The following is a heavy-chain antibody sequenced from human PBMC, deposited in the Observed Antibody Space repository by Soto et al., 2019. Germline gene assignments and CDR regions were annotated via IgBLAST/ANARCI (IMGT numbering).Heavy chain of an antibody. CDR3: AGVSGVAAAGSYYYYYGMDV. CDR1: GYTFTSYG. D-gene: IGHD6-13*01. V-gene: IGHV1-18*04. CDR2: ISAYNGNT. J-gene: IGHJ6*02. Sequence: ASVKVSCKAPGYTFTSYGISWVRQAPGQGLEWMGWISAYNGNTNYAQKLQGRVTMTTDTSTSTAYIELRSLRSDDTAVYYCAGVSGVAAAGSYYYYYGMDVWGQGTTVTVSS.